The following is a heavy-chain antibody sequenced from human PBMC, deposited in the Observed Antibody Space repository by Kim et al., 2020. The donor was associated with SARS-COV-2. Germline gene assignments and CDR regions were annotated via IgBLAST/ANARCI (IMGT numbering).Heavy chain of an antibody. V-gene: IGHV3-30*04. CDR3: ARVVVAATAWYYFDY. J-gene: IGHJ4*02. CDR1: GFTFSSYA. Sequence: GGSLRLSCAASGFTFSSYAMHWVRQAPGKGLEWVAVISYDGSNKYYADSVKGRFTISRDNSKNTLYLQMNSLRAEDTAVYYCARVVVAATAWYYFDYWGQGTLVTVSS. CDR2: ISYDGSNK. D-gene: IGHD2-15*01.